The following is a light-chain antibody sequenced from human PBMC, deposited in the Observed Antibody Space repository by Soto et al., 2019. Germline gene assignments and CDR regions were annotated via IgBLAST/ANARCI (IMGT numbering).Light chain of an antibody. CDR3: QQHGSSPPIT. J-gene: IGKJ5*01. CDR2: DAS. Sequence: TQSPAPTSVCTGERATLSLRTSQSISSYLAWYQQRPGQAHTLLIYDASNRATGTPARFSGSGSGTDFTLTIGRLEPEDFAVYYCQQHGSSPPITGGHGTRLEIK. V-gene: IGKV3-20*01. CDR1: QSISSY.